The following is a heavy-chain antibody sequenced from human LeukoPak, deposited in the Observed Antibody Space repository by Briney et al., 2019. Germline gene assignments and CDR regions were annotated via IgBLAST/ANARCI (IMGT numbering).Heavy chain of an antibody. V-gene: IGHV4-4*07. Sequence: SETLSLTCTVSCRSISSYYWSWIRQPAGKGLGWIGRIYTSDCSNNTYSLQCRVTLAVVTSKTHYSLKLRSVTAADAAEYYCARYRDFWSGYTYNWFDPWGQGTLVTVSS. J-gene: IGHJ5*02. CDR1: CRSISSYY. CDR2: IYTSDCS. D-gene: IGHD3-3*01. CDR3: ARYRDFWSGYTYNWFDP.